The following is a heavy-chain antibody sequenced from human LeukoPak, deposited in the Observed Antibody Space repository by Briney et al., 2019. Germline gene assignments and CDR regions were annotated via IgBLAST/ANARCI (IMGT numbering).Heavy chain of an antibody. Sequence: PGGSLRLSCAASGFTFSSYAMSWVRQAPGKGLEWVSAISGSGGSTYYADSVKGRFTISRDNSKNTLYLQMNCLRAEDTAVYYCAKVDYDSSGYLDYWGQGTLVTVSS. CDR2: ISGSGGST. J-gene: IGHJ4*02. V-gene: IGHV3-23*01. CDR1: GFTFSSYA. D-gene: IGHD3-22*01. CDR3: AKVDYDSSGYLDY.